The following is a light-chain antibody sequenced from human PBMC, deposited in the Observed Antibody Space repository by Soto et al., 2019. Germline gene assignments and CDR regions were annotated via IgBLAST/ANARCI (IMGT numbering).Light chain of an antibody. CDR1: SSDVGGYNY. Sequence: QSVLTQPASVSGSPGQSITIYCTGTSSDVGGYNYVSWYQQHPGKAPKLMIYEVSNRPSGVSNRFSGSKSGNTASLTISGLQAEDEADYYCSSYTSSSTLEVVFGGGTKVTVL. V-gene: IGLV2-14*01. J-gene: IGLJ2*01. CDR2: EVS. CDR3: SSYTSSSTLEVV.